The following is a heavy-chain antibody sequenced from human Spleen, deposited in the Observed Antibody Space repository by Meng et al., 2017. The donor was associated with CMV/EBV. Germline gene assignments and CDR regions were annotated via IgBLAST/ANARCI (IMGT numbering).Heavy chain of an antibody. CDR1: YTFTGYY. V-gene: IGHV1-2*02. J-gene: IGHJ4*02. Sequence: YTFTGYYIRWVRQAPGQGLEWMGWINPNSGGTNSAQKFQGRVTMTRDTSISTAYMELRWLRSDDTAVYFCARGQRYCGGDCGYYFDYWGQGTLVTVSS. D-gene: IGHD2-21*01. CDR2: INPNSGGT. CDR3: ARGQRYCGGDCGYYFDY.